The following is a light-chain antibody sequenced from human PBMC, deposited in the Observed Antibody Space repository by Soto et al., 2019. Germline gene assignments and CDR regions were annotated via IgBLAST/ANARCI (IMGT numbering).Light chain of an antibody. CDR1: SSDVGAYYF. Sequence: QSVLTQPVSVSGSPGQSITISCTGSSSDVGAYYFVSWYQRRPGKAPKLILYEVTTCPSGISSRFSGSKSGNTASLTISGLQADDEAYYYCSSYTSTNTPYVFGTGPKVTVL. J-gene: IGLJ1*01. CDR2: EVT. CDR3: SSYTSTNTPYV. V-gene: IGLV2-14*01.